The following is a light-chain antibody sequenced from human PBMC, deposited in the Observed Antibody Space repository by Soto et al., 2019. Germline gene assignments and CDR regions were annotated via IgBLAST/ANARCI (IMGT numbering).Light chain of an antibody. CDR2: GAS. CDR3: QQYNDWPT. J-gene: IGKJ1*01. Sequence: EVVLTQSPATLSLSPGERATLSCRASQRVSSIYLAWYQLKPGQAPRLLIYGASTRATGIPARFSGSGSGTEFTLTISSLQSEDFAVYYCQQYNDWPTFGQGTKVDIK. CDR1: QRVSSIY. V-gene: IGKV3-15*01.